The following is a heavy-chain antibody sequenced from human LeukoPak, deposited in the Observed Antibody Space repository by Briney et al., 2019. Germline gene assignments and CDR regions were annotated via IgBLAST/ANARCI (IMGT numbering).Heavy chain of an antibody. CDR2: IYYTEST. Sequence: PSETLSLTCTVSGGSISSSDYYWGWIRQPPGKGLEWIGNIYYTESTYYNPSLESRVTVSLDSPKNQFSLRLSSVTAADTAVYYCASRTTYSSSSGVDYWGRGTLVTVSS. J-gene: IGHJ4*02. CDR1: GGSISSSDYY. CDR3: ASRTTYSSSSGVDY. D-gene: IGHD6-6*01. V-gene: IGHV4-39*01.